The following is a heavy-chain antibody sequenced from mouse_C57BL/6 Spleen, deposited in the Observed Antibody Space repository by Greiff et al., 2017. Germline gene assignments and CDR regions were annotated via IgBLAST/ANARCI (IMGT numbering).Heavy chain of an antibody. CDR1: GYTFTSYW. CDR2: IDPSDSET. J-gene: IGHJ1*03. CDR3: ARGVLLSGYFDV. Sequence: QVQLQQPGAELVRPGSSVKLSCKASGYTFTSYWMHWVKQRPIQGLEWIGNIDPSDSETHYNQKFKDKATLTVDKASSTAYMQLSSLTSEDSAVYYCARGVLLSGYFDVWGTGTTVTVSS. V-gene: IGHV1-52*01. D-gene: IGHD1-1*01.